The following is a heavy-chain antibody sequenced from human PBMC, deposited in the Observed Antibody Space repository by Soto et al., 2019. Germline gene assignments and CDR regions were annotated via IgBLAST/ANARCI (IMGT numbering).Heavy chain of an antibody. CDR3: ARGLTIFGVVPPNYFDY. V-gene: IGHV4-34*01. J-gene: IGHJ4*02. Sequence: SETLSLTCAVYGGSFSGYYWSWIRQPPGKGLEWIGEINHSGSTNYNPSLKSRVTISVDTSKNQFSLKLSSVTAADTAVYYCARGLTIFGVVPPNYFDYWGQGTLVTVSS. D-gene: IGHD3-3*01. CDR1: GGSFSGYY. CDR2: INHSGST.